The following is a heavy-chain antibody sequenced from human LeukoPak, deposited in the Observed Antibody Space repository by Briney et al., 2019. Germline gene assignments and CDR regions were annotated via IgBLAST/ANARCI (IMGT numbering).Heavy chain of an antibody. V-gene: IGHV4-34*01. Sequence: PSETLSLTCAVYGGSFSGYYWSWIRQPPGKGLEWIGEINHSGSTNYNPSLKSRVTISVDTSKNQFSLKLSSVTDADTAVYYCARGRGYSSGWAYFDYWGQGTLVTVSS. J-gene: IGHJ4*02. CDR3: ARGRGYSSGWAYFDY. D-gene: IGHD6-19*01. CDR2: INHSGST. CDR1: GGSFSGYY.